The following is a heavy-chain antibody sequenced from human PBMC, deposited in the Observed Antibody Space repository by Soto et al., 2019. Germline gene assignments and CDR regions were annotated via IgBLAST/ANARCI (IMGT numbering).Heavy chain of an antibody. CDR3: AKDYGSGSYYDAFDI. J-gene: IGHJ3*02. V-gene: IGHV3-23*01. D-gene: IGHD3-10*01. CDR1: GFTFSIYA. Sequence: GGSLRLSCAASGFTFSIYAMSWVRQAPGKGLEWVSAISGSGGSTYYADSVKGRFTISRDNSKNTLYLQMNSLRAEDTAVYYCAKDYGSGSYYDAFDIWGKGTTVTVSS. CDR2: ISGSGGST.